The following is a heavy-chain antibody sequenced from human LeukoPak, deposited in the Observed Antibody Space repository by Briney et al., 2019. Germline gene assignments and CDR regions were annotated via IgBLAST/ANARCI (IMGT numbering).Heavy chain of an antibody. CDR3: ARGPLGELVLGYDY. D-gene: IGHD3-16*01. Sequence: SETLSLTCTVSGGSISNYYWSWIRQPAGKGLEWIGRIFSSGSTNYNPSLKSRVTMSVDTSKNQFSLRLSSVTAADTAVYYCARGPLGELVLGYDYWGQGTLVTVSS. CDR2: IFSSGST. V-gene: IGHV4-4*07. CDR1: GGSISNYY. J-gene: IGHJ4*02.